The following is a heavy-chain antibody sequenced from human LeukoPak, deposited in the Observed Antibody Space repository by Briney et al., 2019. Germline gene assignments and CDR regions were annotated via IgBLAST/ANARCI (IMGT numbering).Heavy chain of an antibody. V-gene: IGHV1-58*02. D-gene: IGHD5-12*01. Sequence: ASVKVSCKASGFTFPNSAIQWVRQARGQRLEWIGWIVVGSGHTNSAQKFQEGLTITKDMSTSTAYMELSSLRSEDTAVYYCAAVVATISRPYYYYYGMDVWGQGTTVTVSS. J-gene: IGHJ6*02. CDR2: IVVGSGHT. CDR1: GFTFPNSA. CDR3: AAVVATISRPYYYYYGMDV.